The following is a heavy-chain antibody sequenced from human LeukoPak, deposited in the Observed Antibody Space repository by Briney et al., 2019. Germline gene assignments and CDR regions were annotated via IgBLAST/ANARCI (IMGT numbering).Heavy chain of an antibody. CDR2: ISGGST. D-gene: IGHD3-10*01. CDR1: GFTVSSNE. J-gene: IGHJ4*02. CDR3: ARVPYYYGSGVH. V-gene: IGHV3-38-3*01. Sequence: GGSLRLSCAASGFTVSSNEMSWVRQAPGKGLEWVSSISGGSTYYADSRKGRFTISRDNAKNSLYLQMNSLRAEDTAVYYCARVPYYYGSGVHWGQGTLVTVSS.